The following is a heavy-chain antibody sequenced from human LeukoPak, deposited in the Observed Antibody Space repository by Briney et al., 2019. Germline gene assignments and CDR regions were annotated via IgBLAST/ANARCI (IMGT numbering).Heavy chain of an antibody. D-gene: IGHD6-19*01. CDR2: ISAYNGNT. Sequence: ASVKVSCKASGYTFTIYGISWVRQAPGQGLEWMGWISAYNGNTNYAQKLQGRVTMTTDTSTSTAYMELRSLRSDDTAVYYCARDPRYSSGWYGHPPLDYWGQGTLVTVSS. CDR1: GYTFTIYG. V-gene: IGHV1-18*01. J-gene: IGHJ4*02. CDR3: ARDPRYSSGWYGHPPLDY.